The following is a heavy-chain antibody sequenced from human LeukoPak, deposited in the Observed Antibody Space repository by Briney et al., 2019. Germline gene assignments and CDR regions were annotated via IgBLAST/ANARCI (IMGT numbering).Heavy chain of an antibody. CDR3: TTGAMRAAAVPLDYYFDY. D-gene: IGHD6-13*01. CDR1: GFTFSNAW. Sequence: GGSLRLSCAASGFTFSNAWMSWVRQAPGKGLEWVGRIKSKTDGGTTDYAAPVKGRFTISRDDSKNTLYLQMNSLKTEDTAVYYCTTGAMRAAAVPLDYYFDYWGQGTLVTVSS. J-gene: IGHJ4*02. CDR2: IKSKTDGGTT. V-gene: IGHV3-15*01.